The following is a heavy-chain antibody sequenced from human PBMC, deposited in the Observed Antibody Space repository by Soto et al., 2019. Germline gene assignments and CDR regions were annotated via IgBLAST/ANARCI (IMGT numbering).Heavy chain of an antibody. CDR3: ARDHKYCTNGVCSTTNWFDP. J-gene: IGHJ5*02. V-gene: IGHV1-18*04. D-gene: IGHD2-8*01. CDR2: ISAYNGNT. CDR1: GYTFTSYG. Sequence: ASVKVSCKASGYTFTSYGISWVRQAPGQGFEWMGWISAYNGNTNYAQKLQDRVTMTTDTSTSTAYMELRSLRSDDTAVYYCARDHKYCTNGVCSTTNWFDPWGQGTLVTVSS.